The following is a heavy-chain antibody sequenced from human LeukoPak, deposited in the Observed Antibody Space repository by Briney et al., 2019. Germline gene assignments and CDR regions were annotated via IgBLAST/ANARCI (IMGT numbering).Heavy chain of an antibody. J-gene: IGHJ5*02. D-gene: IGHD5-18*01. Sequence: SETLSLTCTVSGGSISSYYWSWIRQPAGKGLEWIGRIYTSGSTNYNPSLKSRVTMSVDTSKNQFSLKLSSVTAADTAVYYCARGRHSYGSSWFDPWGQGTLVTVSS. CDR1: GGSISSYY. CDR2: IYTSGST. V-gene: IGHV4-4*07. CDR3: ARGRHSYGSSWFDP.